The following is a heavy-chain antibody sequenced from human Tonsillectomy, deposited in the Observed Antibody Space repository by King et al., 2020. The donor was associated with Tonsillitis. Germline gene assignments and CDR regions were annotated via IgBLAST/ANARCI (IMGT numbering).Heavy chain of an antibody. V-gene: IGHV4-4*07. CDR1: GGSISSYY. CDR2: IYTSGST. Sequence: QLQESGPGLVKPSETLSLTCTVSGGSISSYYWSWIRQPAGKGLEWIGRIYTSGSTNYNPSLKSRVTMSVDTSKNQFSPKLSSVTAADTAVYYCARERLGYCSSTSCLPYFDYWGQGTLVTVSS. D-gene: IGHD2-2*01. CDR3: ARERLGYCSSTSCLPYFDY. J-gene: IGHJ4*02.